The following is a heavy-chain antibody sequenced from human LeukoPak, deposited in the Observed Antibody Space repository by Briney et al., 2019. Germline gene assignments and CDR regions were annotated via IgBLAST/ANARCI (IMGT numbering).Heavy chain of an antibody. CDR1: GDSMRSYY. D-gene: IGHD7-27*01. J-gene: IGHJ4*02. V-gene: IGHV4-59*12. Sequence: SETLSLTCTVSGDSMRSYYWSWIRQPPGQGLEWIGYMPYIGITNYNPSLKSRVTISVDRSKNQVSLKLTSLTAADTAVYYCARTTDWGSPAYSDYWGQGTLVTVSS. CDR3: ARTTDWGSPAYSDY. CDR2: MPYIGIT.